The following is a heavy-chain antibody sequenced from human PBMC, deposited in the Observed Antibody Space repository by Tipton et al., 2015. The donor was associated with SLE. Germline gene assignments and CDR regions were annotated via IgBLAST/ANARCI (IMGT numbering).Heavy chain of an antibody. V-gene: IGHV4-59*11. J-gene: IGHJ3*02. CDR3: AVYDFWSGYWAFDI. Sequence: LRLSCTVSGGSISSHYWSWIRQPPGKGLEWIGYIYYSGSTYYNPSLKSRVTISVDTSKNQFSLKLSSVTAADTAVYYCAVYDFWSGYWAFDIWGQGTMVTVSS. D-gene: IGHD3-3*01. CDR2: IYYSGST. CDR1: GGSISSHY.